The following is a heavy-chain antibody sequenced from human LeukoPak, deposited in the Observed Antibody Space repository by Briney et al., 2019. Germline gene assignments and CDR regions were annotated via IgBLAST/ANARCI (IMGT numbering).Heavy chain of an antibody. V-gene: IGHV4-4*02. CDR3: ARMRLGAYCGGDCYFFDY. Sequence: TSETLSLTCAVSGGSISSSNWWSWVRQPPGKGLEWIGEIYHSGSTNYNPSLKSRVTISVDTSKNQFSLKLSSVTAADTAVYYCARMRLGAYCGGDCYFFDYWGQGTLDTVSS. CDR2: IYHSGST. D-gene: IGHD2-21*02. J-gene: IGHJ4*02. CDR1: GGSISSSNW.